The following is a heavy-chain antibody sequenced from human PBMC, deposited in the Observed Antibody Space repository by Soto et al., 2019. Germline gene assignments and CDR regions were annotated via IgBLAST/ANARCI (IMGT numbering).Heavy chain of an antibody. V-gene: IGHV4-39*01. J-gene: IGHJ5*02. CDR1: GGSISSSSYY. CDR3: ARWIVVVPAAYNGDQVGWFDP. D-gene: IGHD2-2*01. Sequence: SQTLSLTCTVSGGSISSSSYYWGWIRQPPGKGLEWIGSIYYSGSTYYNPSLKSRVTISVDTSKNQFSLKLSSVTAADTAVYYCARWIVVVPAAYNGDQVGWFDPWGQGTLVTVSS. CDR2: IYYSGST.